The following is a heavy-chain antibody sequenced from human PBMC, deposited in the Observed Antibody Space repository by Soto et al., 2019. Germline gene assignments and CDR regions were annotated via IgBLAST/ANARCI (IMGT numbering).Heavy chain of an antibody. J-gene: IGHJ4*02. CDR3: AKAISYPYYFDY. CDR1: GFTFDDYA. D-gene: IGHD2-21*01. Sequence: EVQLVESGGGLVQPGRSLRLSCAASGFTFDDYAIHWVRQAPGKGLEWVSGISWNSGSIGYADSVKGRFTISRDNAKNSLYLQMNSLRAEDTALYYCAKAISYPYYFDYWGQGTLVTVSS. V-gene: IGHV3-9*01. CDR2: ISWNSGSI.